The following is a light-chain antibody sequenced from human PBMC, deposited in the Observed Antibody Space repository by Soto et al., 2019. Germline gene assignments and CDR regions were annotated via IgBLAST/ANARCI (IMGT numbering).Light chain of an antibody. J-gene: IGKJ1*01. CDR1: QSGSNNY. Sequence: EIALTQSPGTLSLSPGERATLSCRASQSGSNNYLAWYQQKPGQAPRLLIYGASNRATGIPDRFSGSGSGTDFTLTISSLEPDDFAVYYCEQYGSSGTFGQGTKVEIK. V-gene: IGKV3-20*01. CDR2: GAS. CDR3: EQYGSSGT.